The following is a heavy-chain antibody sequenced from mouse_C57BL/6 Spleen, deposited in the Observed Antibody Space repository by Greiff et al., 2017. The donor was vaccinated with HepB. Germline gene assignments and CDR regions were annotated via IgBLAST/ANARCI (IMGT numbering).Heavy chain of an antibody. V-gene: IGHV14-4*01. CDR1: GFNIKDDY. J-gene: IGHJ2*01. D-gene: IGHD2-2*01. CDR2: IDPENGDT. Sequence: VQLQQSGAELVRPGASVKLSCTASGFNIKDDYMHWVKQRPEQGLEWIGWIDPENGDTEYASKFQGKATITADTSSNTAYLQLSSLTSEDTAVYYCTTPMVTTRGFDYWGQGTTLTVSS. CDR3: TTPMVTTRGFDY.